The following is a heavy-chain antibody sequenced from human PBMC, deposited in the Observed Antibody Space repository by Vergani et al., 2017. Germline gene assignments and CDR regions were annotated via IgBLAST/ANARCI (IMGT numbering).Heavy chain of an antibody. CDR1: GFTFSSYAM. V-gene: IGHV4-4*02. CDR3: ARDSDYGDYFDD. Sequence: VQLLESGGGLVQPGGSLRLSCAASGFTFSSYAMSWARQAPGKGLEWIGEINHSGSTNYNPSLKSRVTISVDTSKNQFSLKLSSVTAADTAVYYCARDSDYGDYFDDWGQGTLVTVSS. J-gene: IGHJ4*02. D-gene: IGHD4-17*01. CDR2: INHSGST.